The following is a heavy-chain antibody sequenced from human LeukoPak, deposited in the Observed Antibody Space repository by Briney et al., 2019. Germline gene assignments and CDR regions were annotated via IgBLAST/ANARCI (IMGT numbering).Heavy chain of an antibody. CDR3: ASGDRVANFDF. J-gene: IGHJ4*02. V-gene: IGHV4-59*01. Sequence: PSENLSLTCTVSGGSLSSNYWSWIRQPPGKGLEWIGNIYDNGYSASTNYNPSLKSRVTISVDTSKNQFSLNLNSVTAADTAIYYCASGDRVANFDFWGQGTLVTVSS. CDR1: GGSLSSNY. D-gene: IGHD3-10*01. CDR2: IYDNGYSAST.